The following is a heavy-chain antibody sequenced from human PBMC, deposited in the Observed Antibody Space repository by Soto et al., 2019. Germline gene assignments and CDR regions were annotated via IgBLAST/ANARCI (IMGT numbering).Heavy chain of an antibody. CDR3: ARDTGSGSYYYSVMDV. V-gene: IGHV4-59*01. Sequence: AETLSLTCTVSGGSISSYYWSWIRQPPGKGLEWIAYMSYSGSTKYNPSLKSRVIISVDTSKNQCSMKLSSVTAADTAVYFCARDTGSGSYYYSVMDVWGQGTTATVS. CDR1: GGSISSYY. J-gene: IGHJ6*02. D-gene: IGHD3-10*01. CDR2: MSYSGST.